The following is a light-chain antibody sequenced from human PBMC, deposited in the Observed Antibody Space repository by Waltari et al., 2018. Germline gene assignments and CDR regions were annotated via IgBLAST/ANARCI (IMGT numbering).Light chain of an antibody. J-gene: IGKJ1*01. CDR2: DTY. Sequence: EIVLTQSPGTLSLSPGERATLPCRASETVTNNYLAWFQQKPGQTPSLLIYDTYFRATGVPDRFSGSGSGTDFTLTISRLEPEDFAVYYCHQCAHSPRTFGQGTRVEIK. CDR1: ETVTNNY. V-gene: IGKV3-20*01. CDR3: HQCAHSPRT.